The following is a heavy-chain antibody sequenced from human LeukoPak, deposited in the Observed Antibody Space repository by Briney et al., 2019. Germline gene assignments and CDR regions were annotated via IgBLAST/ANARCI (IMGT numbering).Heavy chain of an antibody. CDR3: SRRLDY. V-gene: IGHV3-7*01. J-gene: IGHJ4*02. CDR2: IKQDGSEK. Sequence: PGGXLRLSCAASGFPFSDSWMDWVRQAPGKGMEWVANIKQDGSEKHYADSVKGRFTISRDNAKNSLFLQMNGLRAEDTAVYYCSRRLDYWGQGALVTVSS. CDR1: GFPFSDSW.